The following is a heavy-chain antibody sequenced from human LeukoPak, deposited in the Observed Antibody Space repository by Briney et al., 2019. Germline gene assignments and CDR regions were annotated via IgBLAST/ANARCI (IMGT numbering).Heavy chain of an antibody. Sequence: SETLSLTCTVSGGSISSYYWSWIRQPPGKGLEWIGYIYYTGSTNSNPSLKSRVTISVDTSKNQFSLKLSSVTAADTAVYYCARDDGGGQWLVRTYYGMDVWGQGTTVTVSS. J-gene: IGHJ6*01. D-gene: IGHD6-19*01. CDR3: ARDDGGGQWLVRTYYGMDV. CDR1: GGSISSYY. CDR2: IYYTGST. V-gene: IGHV4-59*12.